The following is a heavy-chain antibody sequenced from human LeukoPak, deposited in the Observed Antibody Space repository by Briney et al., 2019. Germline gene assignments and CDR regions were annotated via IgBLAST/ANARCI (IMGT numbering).Heavy chain of an antibody. CDR2: IYTSGST. J-gene: IGHJ4*02. CDR3: ARDKLQWEPFDY. V-gene: IGHV4-4*07. CDR1: GGSISSYY. Sequence: SETLSLTCTVSGGSISSYYWCWIRQPAGKGLEWIGRIYTSGSTNYNPSLKSRVTMSVDTSKNQFSLKLSSVTAADTAVYYCARDKLQWEPFDYWRQGTLVTVFS. D-gene: IGHD1-26*01.